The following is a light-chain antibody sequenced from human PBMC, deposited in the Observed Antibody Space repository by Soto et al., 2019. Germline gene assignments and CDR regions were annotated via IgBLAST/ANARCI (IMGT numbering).Light chain of an antibody. CDR1: ESIRTW. Sequence: IQMTQSPSTLSASIGDRVTITCRASESIRTWLAWYQHKPGKAPKFLIYDASSLESGVPSRFSGSGSGTEFTLTISSLQPDDFATYYCQQYNSYWTFGQGTKVDIK. CDR2: DAS. V-gene: IGKV1-5*01. CDR3: QQYNSYWT. J-gene: IGKJ1*01.